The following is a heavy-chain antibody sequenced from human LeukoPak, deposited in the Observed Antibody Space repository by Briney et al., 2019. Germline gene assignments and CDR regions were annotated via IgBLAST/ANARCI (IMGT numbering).Heavy chain of an antibody. CDR3: AKDIVYRSGYYDLLPDY. CDR1: GFSLSSYG. D-gene: IGHD3-9*01. J-gene: IGHJ4*02. Sequence: GGSLRLSCEASGFSLSSYGMHWVRQAPGKGLEWVAFIRYDGSNKYYTDSVKGRFTISRENSKNTVYLQMNSLRAEDTAVYYCAKDIVYRSGYYDLLPDYWGQGTLVTVSS. CDR2: IRYDGSNK. V-gene: IGHV3-30*02.